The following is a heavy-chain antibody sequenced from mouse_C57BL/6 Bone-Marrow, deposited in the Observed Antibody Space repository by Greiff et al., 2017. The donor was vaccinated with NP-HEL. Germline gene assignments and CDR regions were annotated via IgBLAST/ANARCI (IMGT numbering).Heavy chain of an antibody. J-gene: IGHJ2*01. D-gene: IGHD2-4*01. CDR2: IDPSDSYT. Sequence: QVHVKQPGAELVRPGTSVKLSCKASGYTFTSYWMHWVKQRPGQGLEWIGVIDPSDSYTNYNQKFKGKATLTVDTSSSTAYMQLSSLTSEDSAVYYCASMITYYFDYWGQGTTLTVSS. CDR1: GYTFTSYW. CDR3: ASMITYYFDY. V-gene: IGHV1-59*01.